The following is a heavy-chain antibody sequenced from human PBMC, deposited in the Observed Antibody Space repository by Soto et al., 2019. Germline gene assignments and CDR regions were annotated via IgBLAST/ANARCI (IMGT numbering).Heavy chain of an antibody. CDR1: GGSFNRHT. J-gene: IGHJ1*01. CDR3: ARGWGYDSTDYYYAY. Sequence: QVQLVQSGAEVRKPGSSVRVSCKASGGSFNRHTISWVLQAPGQGLEWMGGIIPIFGTANHAQKFRGRVTIIADGSTGTVYMELSSLRSDDTAIYYCARGWGYDSTDYYYAYWGQGTLVIVSS. D-gene: IGHD3-22*01. CDR2: IIPIFGTA. V-gene: IGHV1-69*01.